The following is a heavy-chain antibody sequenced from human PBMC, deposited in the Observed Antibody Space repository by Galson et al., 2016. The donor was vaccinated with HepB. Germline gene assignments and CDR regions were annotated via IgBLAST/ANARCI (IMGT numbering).Heavy chain of an antibody. CDR3: AKFASGTYYLDSFDY. Sequence: SLRLSCAASGFTFNTYAMTWVRQAPGKGLECVATISGNGIGTAYAGSVKGRFTISRDNSKNTVDLQMNSLRAEDTAVYYCAKFASGTYYLDSFDYWGQGTLVTVSS. CDR1: GFTFNTYA. J-gene: IGHJ4*02. D-gene: IGHD3-10*01. CDR2: ISGNGIGT. V-gene: IGHV3-23*01.